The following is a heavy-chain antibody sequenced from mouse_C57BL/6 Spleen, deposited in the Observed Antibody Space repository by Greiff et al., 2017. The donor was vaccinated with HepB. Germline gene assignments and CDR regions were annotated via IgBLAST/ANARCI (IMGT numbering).Heavy chain of an antibody. CDR1: GFSLSTSGMG. Sequence: QVTLKESGPGILQSSQTLSLTCSFSGFSLSTSGMGVSWIRQPSGKGLEWLAHIYWDDDKRYDPSLKSRLTISKDTSRNQVFLKITSVDTADTATYYCARKLYDYDADYFDYWGQGTTLTVSS. CDR2: IYWDDDK. D-gene: IGHD2-4*01. J-gene: IGHJ2*01. V-gene: IGHV8-12*01. CDR3: ARKLYDYDADYFDY.